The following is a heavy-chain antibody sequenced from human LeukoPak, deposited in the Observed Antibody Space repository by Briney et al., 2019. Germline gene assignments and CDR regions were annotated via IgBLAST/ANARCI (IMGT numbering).Heavy chain of an antibody. CDR1: GFTFSGSA. Sequence: GGSLRLSCAASGFTFSGSAIHWVRQASGKGLEWVGRIRSKANNYATAYAASMKGRFTISRDDSKNTAYLQMNSLKTEDTAVYYCTRPSHDSSAGWFDPWGQGTLVTVSS. D-gene: IGHD3-22*01. V-gene: IGHV3-73*01. CDR2: IRSKANNYAT. CDR3: TRPSHDSSAGWFDP. J-gene: IGHJ5*02.